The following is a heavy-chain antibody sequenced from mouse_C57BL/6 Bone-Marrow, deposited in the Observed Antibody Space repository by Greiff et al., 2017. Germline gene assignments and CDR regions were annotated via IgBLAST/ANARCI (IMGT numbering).Heavy chain of an antibody. CDR3: AKGVGNYGYPYWYFDV. J-gene: IGHJ1*03. D-gene: IGHD2-2*01. CDR1: GYSITSGYD. CDR2: ISYSGST. V-gene: IGHV3-1*01. Sequence: EVHLVESGPGMVKPSQSLSLTCTVTGYSITSGYDWHWIRHFPGNKLEWMGYISYSGSTNYNHSLKSRISITHDTSKNHFFLQLNSVTNEDTATYYCAKGVGNYGYPYWYFDVWGTGTTVTVSS.